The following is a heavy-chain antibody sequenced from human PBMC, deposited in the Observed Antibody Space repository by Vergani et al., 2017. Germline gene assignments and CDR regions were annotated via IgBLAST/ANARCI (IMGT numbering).Heavy chain of an antibody. D-gene: IGHD3-3*01. CDR1: GYTFTSYD. Sequence: QVQLVQSGAEVKKPGASVKVSCKASGYTFTSYDINWVRQATGQGLEWMGWMNPNSGNTGYAQKFQGRVTMTRNTSISTAYMELSSLRSEDTAVYYCARGPEFRVFGVVINSPYYYYGMDVWGQGTTVTVSS. CDR3: ARGPEFRVFGVVINSPYYYYGMDV. V-gene: IGHV1-8*01. J-gene: IGHJ6*02. CDR2: MNPNSGNT.